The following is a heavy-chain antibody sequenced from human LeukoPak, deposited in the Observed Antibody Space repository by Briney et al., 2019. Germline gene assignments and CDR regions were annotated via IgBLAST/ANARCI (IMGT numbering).Heavy chain of an antibody. CDR2: INHSGST. CDR1: GGSFSGYY. CDR3: AREQAARLAFDY. J-gene: IGHJ4*02. V-gene: IGHV4-34*01. Sequence: SETLSLTCAVYGGSFSGYYWSWIRQPPGKGLEWIGEINHSGSTNYNPSLKSRVTISVDTSKNQFSLKLSSVTAADTAVYYCAREQAARLAFDYWGQETLVTVSS. D-gene: IGHD6-6*01.